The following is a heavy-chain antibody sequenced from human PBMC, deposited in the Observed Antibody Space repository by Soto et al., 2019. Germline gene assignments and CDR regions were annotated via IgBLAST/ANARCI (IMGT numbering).Heavy chain of an antibody. V-gene: IGHV1-69*13. Sequence: QAQLVQSGAEVKKSGASVRVSCKASGYTLTNYGVTWVRQAPGQGLEWMGNIIPIFNTVHYAEKFQGRVTITASTGTAYMELSSLRSEDTAVYFCAREGFNYYDKSQLKNAFGIWGQGTMVTVSS. CDR2: IIPIFNTV. CDR1: GYTLTNYG. J-gene: IGHJ3*02. D-gene: IGHD3-22*01. CDR3: AREGFNYYDKSQLKNAFGI.